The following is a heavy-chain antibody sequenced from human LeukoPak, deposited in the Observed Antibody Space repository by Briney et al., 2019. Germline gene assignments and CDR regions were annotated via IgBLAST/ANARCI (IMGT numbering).Heavy chain of an antibody. Sequence: SVKGSCKASGGTFSSYAISWVRQAPGQGLEWMGGITPIFGTANYEQQFQGRVTITADESTSTAYMELSSLRSEDTAVYYCGGPYCSGGSCYSRVKYGMDVWGKGTTVTVSS. J-gene: IGHJ6*04. V-gene: IGHV1-69*01. D-gene: IGHD2-15*01. CDR3: GGPYCSGGSCYSRVKYGMDV. CDR1: GGTFSSYA. CDR2: ITPIFGTA.